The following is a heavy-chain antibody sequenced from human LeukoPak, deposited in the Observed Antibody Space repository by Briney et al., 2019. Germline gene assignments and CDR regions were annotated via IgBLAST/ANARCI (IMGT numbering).Heavy chain of an antibody. CDR1: GGSISSSSYY. Sequence: SETLSLTCTVSGGSISSSSYYWGWIRQPPGKGLEWIGSIYYSGSTYYNPSLKSRVTISVDTSKNQFSLKLSSVTAADTAVYYCARRLAGTEDYWGQRTLVTVS. V-gene: IGHV4-39*01. CDR3: ARRLAGTEDY. D-gene: IGHD6-13*01. J-gene: IGHJ4*02. CDR2: IYYSGST.